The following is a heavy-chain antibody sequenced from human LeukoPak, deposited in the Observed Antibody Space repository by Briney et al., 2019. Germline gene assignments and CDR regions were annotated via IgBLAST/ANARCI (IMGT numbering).Heavy chain of an antibody. CDR1: GGSISSSSYY. CDR2: IYYSGST. D-gene: IGHD4-17*01. V-gene: IGHV4-39*07. J-gene: IGHJ2*01. CDR3: ARISDGDYLNWYFDL. Sequence: PSETLSLTCTVSGGSISSSSYYWGWIRQPPGKGLEWIGSIYYSGSTYYNPSLKSRVTISVDTSKNQFSLKLSSVTAADTAVYYCARISDGDYLNWYFDLWGRGTLVTVSS.